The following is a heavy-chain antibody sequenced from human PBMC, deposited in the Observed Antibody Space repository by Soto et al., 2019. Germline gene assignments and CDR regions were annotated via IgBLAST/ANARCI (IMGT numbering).Heavy chain of an antibody. CDR2: IYNTGGT. Sequence: SETLSLTCSVSGASINSGLYYWNWFRQHPGKGLEWIGYIYNTGGTFSNPSLKSRVTMSVDPSKKQFSLTLSSVTAADTAIYYSARGPQGWFEYWGQGVPVTVSS. D-gene: IGHD6-19*01. V-gene: IGHV4-31*03. CDR3: ARGPQGWFEY. J-gene: IGHJ4*02. CDR1: GASINSGLYY.